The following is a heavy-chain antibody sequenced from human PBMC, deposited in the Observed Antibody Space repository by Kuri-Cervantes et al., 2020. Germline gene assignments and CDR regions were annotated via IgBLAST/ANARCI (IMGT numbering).Heavy chain of an antibody. V-gene: IGHV4-30-4*01. CDR3: ARHMSEQLASPIDY. J-gene: IGHJ4*02. D-gene: IGHD6-6*01. CDR1: GGSISSGDYY. Sequence: SETLSLTCTVSGGSISSGDYYWSWIRQPPGKGLEWIGYVYYSGSTYYNPSLKSRVTISVDTSKNQFSLKLSSVTAADTAVYYCARHMSEQLASPIDYWGQGSLVTVSS. CDR2: VYYSGST.